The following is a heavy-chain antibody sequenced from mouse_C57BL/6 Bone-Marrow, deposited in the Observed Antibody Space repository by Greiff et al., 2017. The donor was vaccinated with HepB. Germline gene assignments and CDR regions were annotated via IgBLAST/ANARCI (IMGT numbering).Heavy chain of an antibody. CDR3: TTLTGPSFAY. CDR1: GFNIKDDY. Sequence: VQLQQSGAELVRPGASVKLSCTASGFNIKDDYMHWVKQRPEQGLEWIGWIDPENGDTEYASKFQGKATITADTSSNTAYLQLSSLTSEDTAVYYCTTLTGPSFAYWGQGTLVTVSA. D-gene: IGHD4-1*01. CDR2: IDPENGDT. J-gene: IGHJ3*01. V-gene: IGHV14-4*01.